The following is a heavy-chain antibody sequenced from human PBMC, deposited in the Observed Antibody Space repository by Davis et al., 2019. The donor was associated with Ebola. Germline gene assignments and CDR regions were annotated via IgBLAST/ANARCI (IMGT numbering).Heavy chain of an antibody. CDR2: ISSSGSTI. D-gene: IGHD2/OR15-2a*01. J-gene: IGHJ6*02. CDR1: GFTFSDYY. Sequence: PGGSLRLSCAASGFTFSDYYMSWIRQAPGKGLEWVSYISSSGSTIYYADSVKGRFTISRDNSKNTLYLQMNSLRADDTALYYCAKGGARYFYHYYGMDVWGQGTTVTVSS. V-gene: IGHV3-11*01. CDR3: AKGGARYFYHYYGMDV.